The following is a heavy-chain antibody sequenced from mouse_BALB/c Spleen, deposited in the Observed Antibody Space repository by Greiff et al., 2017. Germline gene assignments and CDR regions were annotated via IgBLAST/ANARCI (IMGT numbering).Heavy chain of an antibody. D-gene: IGHD2-10*02. V-gene: IGHV1S81*02. CDR1: GYTFTSYY. Sequence: QVQLKQPGAELVKPGASVKLSCKASGYTFTSYYMYWVKQRPGQGLEWIGGINPSNGGTNFNEKFKSKATLTVDKSSSTAYMQLSSLTSEDSAVYYCTRWGYGNYAMDYWGQGTSVTVSS. CDR3: TRWGYGNYAMDY. CDR2: INPSNGGT. J-gene: IGHJ4*01.